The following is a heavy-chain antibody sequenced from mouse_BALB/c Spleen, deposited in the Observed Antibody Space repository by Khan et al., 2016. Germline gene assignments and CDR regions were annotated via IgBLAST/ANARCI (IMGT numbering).Heavy chain of an antibody. CDR2: ISNNGAYT. J-gene: IGHJ1*01. CDR1: GFTFSDYF. CDR3: ARTYGNYGYFDV. Sequence: EVELVESGGGLVKPGGSLKLSCAASGFTFSDYFIYWVRQTPEKRLEWVATISNNGAYTYYPDRVKGRFIISRDNAKNNLYLQMSSLRSEDTAMXYCARTYGNYGYFDVWGAGTTVTVSS. D-gene: IGHD2-1*01. V-gene: IGHV5-4*02.